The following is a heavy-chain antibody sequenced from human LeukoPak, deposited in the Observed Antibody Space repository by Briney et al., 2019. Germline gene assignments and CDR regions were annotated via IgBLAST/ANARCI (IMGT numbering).Heavy chain of an antibody. Sequence: SCKASGGTFSSYAMHWVRQAPGKGLEWVAVISYDGSNKYYADSVKGRFTISRDNSKNTLYLQMNSLRAEDTAVYYCARSGSYCLDYWGQGTLVTVSS. CDR3: ARSGSYCLDY. CDR2: ISYDGSNK. V-gene: IGHV3-30*04. J-gene: IGHJ4*02. D-gene: IGHD1-26*01. CDR1: GGTFSSYA.